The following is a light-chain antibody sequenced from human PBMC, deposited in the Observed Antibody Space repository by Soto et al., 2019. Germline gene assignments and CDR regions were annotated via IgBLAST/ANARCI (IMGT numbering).Light chain of an antibody. CDR1: RSDVGGYNY. J-gene: IGLJ2*01. V-gene: IGLV2-11*01. CDR3: CSYGGGYTPLV. Sequence: QSALTQPRSVSGSPGQSVTISCTGSRSDVGGYNYVSWYQQHPGKPPKLMIYDVSKRPSGVPGRFSGSKSSNTASLTISGLQAEDEADYYCCSYGGGYTPLVFGGGTKLTVL. CDR2: DVS.